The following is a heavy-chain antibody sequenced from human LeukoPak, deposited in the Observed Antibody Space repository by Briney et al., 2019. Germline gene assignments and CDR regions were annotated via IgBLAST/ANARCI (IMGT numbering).Heavy chain of an antibody. CDR2: IYTSGST. Sequence: SETLSLTCTVSGGSISNKYWSWIRQPAGKGLEWIGRIYTSGSTNYNPSLKSRVTISVDTSKNQFSLRLSSVTAADTAVYYCARVTGYMTEDYFDYWGQGTLITVSS. CDR3: ARVTGYMTEDYFDY. D-gene: IGHD6-13*01. J-gene: IGHJ4*02. V-gene: IGHV4-4*07. CDR1: GGSISNKY.